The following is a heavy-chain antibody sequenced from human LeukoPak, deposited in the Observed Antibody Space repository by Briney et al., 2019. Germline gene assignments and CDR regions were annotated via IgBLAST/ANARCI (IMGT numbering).Heavy chain of an antibody. V-gene: IGHV4-39*01. CDR3: VRIPYDSSGYYFVRLDAFDI. CDR1: GGSISSSSYY. D-gene: IGHD3-22*01. J-gene: IGHJ3*02. Sequence: SETLSLTCTVSGGSISSSSYYWGWIRQPPGKGLEWIGSIYYSGSTYYNPSLKSRVTISVDTSKNQFSLKLSSVTAADTAVYYCVRIPYDSSGYYFVRLDAFDIWGQGTMVTVSS. CDR2: IYYSGST.